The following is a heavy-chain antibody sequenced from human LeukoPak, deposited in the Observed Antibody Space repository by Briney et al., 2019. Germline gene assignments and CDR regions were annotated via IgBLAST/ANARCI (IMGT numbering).Heavy chain of an antibody. V-gene: IGHV3-15*01. CDR3: TTEFKILYAFH. D-gene: IGHD2-8*01. Sequence: GGSLRLSCAASGFTFSGSAMHWVRQASGKGLEWVGRIKSKTDGGTTDYAAPVKGRFTISRDDSKNTLYLQMNSLKTEDTAVYYCTTEFKILYAFHWGQGTLVTVSS. J-gene: IGHJ4*02. CDR2: IKSKTDGGTT. CDR1: GFTFSGSA.